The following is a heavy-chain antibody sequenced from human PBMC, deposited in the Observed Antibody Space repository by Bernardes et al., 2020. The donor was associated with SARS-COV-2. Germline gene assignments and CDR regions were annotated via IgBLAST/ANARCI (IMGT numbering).Heavy chain of an antibody. D-gene: IGHD1-26*01. CDR3: ARNREGPYYYYALDV. CDR1: GGTFNTFA. Sequence: SVKVSCRTSGGTFNTFAISWVRQAPGQGLEWMGGIIPFFENANYAQTFRDRVTIIADKSTSTVYMELSSLRSEDTAVYYCARNREGPYYYYALDVWGPGTTVSVSS. J-gene: IGHJ6*02. CDR2: IIPFFENA. V-gene: IGHV1-69*06.